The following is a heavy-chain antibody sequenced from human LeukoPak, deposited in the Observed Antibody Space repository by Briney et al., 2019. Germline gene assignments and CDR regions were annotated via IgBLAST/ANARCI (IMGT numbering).Heavy chain of an antibody. D-gene: IGHD1-26*01. CDR2: INHSGST. CDR1: GFTFSNAW. J-gene: IGHJ6*03. Sequence: PGGSLRLSCAASGFTFSNAWMSWIRQPPGKGLEWIGEINHSGSTNYNPSLKSRVTISVDTSKNQFSLKLSSVTAADTAVYYCARRKLLLVAHMDVWGKGTTVTVSS. V-gene: IGHV4-34*01. CDR3: ARRKLLLVAHMDV.